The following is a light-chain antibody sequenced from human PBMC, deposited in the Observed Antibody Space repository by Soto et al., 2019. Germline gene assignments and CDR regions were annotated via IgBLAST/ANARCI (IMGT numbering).Light chain of an antibody. V-gene: IGKV3-15*01. Sequence: EIVLTQSPATLSLSPGEGATLSCRASQSIGYQLAWYQQKPGQAPRILMYDASTRATGISARFSGSGSGTEFTLTISSLQSEDFAVYYCQQYDKWPRTFGQGTKGDIK. CDR3: QQYDKWPRT. CDR2: DAS. J-gene: IGKJ1*01. CDR1: QSIGYQ.